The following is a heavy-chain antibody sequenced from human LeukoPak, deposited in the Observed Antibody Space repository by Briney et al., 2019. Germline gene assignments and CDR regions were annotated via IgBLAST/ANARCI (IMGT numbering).Heavy chain of an antibody. Sequence: GASVKVSCKASGYTFTSYGISWVRQAPGQGLEWMGWISAYNGNTNYAQKLQGRVTMTTDTSTSTAYMELSSLRSEDTAVYYCARAEYYYDSSGYYYLFDYWGQGTLVTVSS. D-gene: IGHD3-22*01. CDR1: GYTFTSYG. J-gene: IGHJ4*02. V-gene: IGHV1-18*01. CDR2: ISAYNGNT. CDR3: ARAEYYYDSSGYYYLFDY.